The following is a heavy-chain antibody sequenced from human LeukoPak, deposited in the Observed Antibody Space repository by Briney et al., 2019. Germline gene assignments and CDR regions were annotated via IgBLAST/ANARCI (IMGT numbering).Heavy chain of an antibody. V-gene: IGHV3-11*01. D-gene: IGHD5-18*01. J-gene: IGHJ4*02. Sequence: GGSLRLSCAASGFTFSDYYMSCIRQAPGKGLEWVSYIRSSGTTIYYADSVKGRFTISRDNAKNSLYLQMNSLRAEDASLYYCARDVGYSYGFFDYWGQGTLVTVSS. CDR1: GFTFSDYY. CDR2: IRSSGTTI. CDR3: ARDVGYSYGFFDY.